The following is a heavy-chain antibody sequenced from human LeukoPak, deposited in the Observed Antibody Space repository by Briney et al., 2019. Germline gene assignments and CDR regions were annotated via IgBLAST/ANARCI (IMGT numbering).Heavy chain of an antibody. Sequence: ASETLSLTCNVSGSYITSDGFYWSWLRQPPGKGLEWIGYIYYSGSTNYNPSLKSRVTISVDTSKNQFSLKLSSVTAADTAVYYCARDKGLGAPDYFDYWGQGTLVTVSS. J-gene: IGHJ4*02. D-gene: IGHD3-16*01. CDR3: ARDKGLGAPDYFDY. V-gene: IGHV4-61*08. CDR1: GSYITSDGFY. CDR2: IYYSGST.